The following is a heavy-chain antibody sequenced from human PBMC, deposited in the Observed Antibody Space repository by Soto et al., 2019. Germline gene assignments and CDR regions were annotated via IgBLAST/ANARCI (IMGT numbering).Heavy chain of an antibody. D-gene: IGHD2-21*01. CDR3: VRVKDGSFLGGMDV. CDR2: INPSGGST. J-gene: IGHJ6*02. V-gene: IGHV1-46*03. Sequence: QVQLVQSGAEVKKPGASVKVSCKASGYTFTSYYIHWVRHAPGQGLEWMGTINPSGGSTSYAQKFQGRVTITRDTSTSTVYMEVSSLRSEDTAVYYCVRVKDGSFLGGMDVWGQGTTVTVSS. CDR1: GYTFTSYY.